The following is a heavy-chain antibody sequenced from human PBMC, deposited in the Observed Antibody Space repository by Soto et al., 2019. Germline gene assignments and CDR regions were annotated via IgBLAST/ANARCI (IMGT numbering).Heavy chain of an antibody. CDR1: GYPFTGYY. D-gene: IGHD3-3*01. CDR2: INPNSGGT. J-gene: IGHJ6*03. CDR3: ARGSADFWSGYYRNYYYMDV. V-gene: IGHV1-2*04. Sequence: ASVKVSCKASGYPFTGYYMHWVRQAPGQGLEWMGWINPNSGGTNYAQKFQGWVTMTRDTSISTAYMELSRLRSDDTAVYYCARGSADFWSGYYRNYYYMDVWGKGTTVTVSS.